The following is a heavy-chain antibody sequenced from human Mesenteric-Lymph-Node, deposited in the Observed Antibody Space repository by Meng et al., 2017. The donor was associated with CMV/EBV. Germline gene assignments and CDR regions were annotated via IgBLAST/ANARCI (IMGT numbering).Heavy chain of an antibody. J-gene: IGHJ5*02. CDR1: GFSFSGFE. CDR2: ISSSGSTI. D-gene: IGHD3-3*01. Sequence: GGSLRLSCAASGFSFSGFEMNWVRQAPGKGLEWVSYISSSGSTISYADSVKGRFNISRDNAKNSLYLKMNSLRVEDTAVYYCARVLRSGYYRIDPWGQGTLVTVSS. CDR3: ARVLRSGYYRIDP. V-gene: IGHV3-48*03.